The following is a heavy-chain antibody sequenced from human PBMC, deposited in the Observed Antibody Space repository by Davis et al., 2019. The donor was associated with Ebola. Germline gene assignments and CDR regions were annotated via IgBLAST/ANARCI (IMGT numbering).Heavy chain of an antibody. V-gene: IGHV5-51*01. CDR2: IYPGDSDT. D-gene: IGHD2-15*01. CDR1: GYRFTSYW. Sequence: GESLKISCKGSGYRFTSYWIGWVRQMPGKGLEWMGIIYPGDSDTRYSPSFQGQVTISADKSISTAYLQWSSLKASDTAMYYCATGYCSGGDCYYKYQFDYWGQGTLVTVSS. J-gene: IGHJ4*02. CDR3: ATGYCSGGDCYYKYQFDY.